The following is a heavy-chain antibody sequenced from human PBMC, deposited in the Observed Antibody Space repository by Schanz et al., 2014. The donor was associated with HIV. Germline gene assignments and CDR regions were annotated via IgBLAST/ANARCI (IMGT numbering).Heavy chain of an antibody. V-gene: IGHV3-33*01. J-gene: IGHJ6*02. Sequence: QVQLVESGGGVVQPGRSLRLSCAASGFTFSSYGMHWVRQAPGKGLEWVAVIWFDGSNKYYGDSVKGRFTIARDNSKNTVYLHMNSLRVEDTAVYYCAREIDSSSWSFAGYYYGMDVWGRGTTVTVSS. CDR1: GFTFSSYG. D-gene: IGHD6-13*01. CDR2: IWFDGSNK. CDR3: AREIDSSSWSFAGYYYGMDV.